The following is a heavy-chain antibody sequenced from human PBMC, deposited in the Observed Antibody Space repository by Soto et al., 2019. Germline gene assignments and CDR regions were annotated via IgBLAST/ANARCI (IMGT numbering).Heavy chain of an antibody. CDR3: AKDHYFSRSGSPSPCYGDF. V-gene: IGHV3-30*04. J-gene: IGHJ4*02. D-gene: IGHD3-10*01. CDR1: GFTFPNFA. Sequence: QVYLVESGGGVVQPGKSLRLSCTVSGFTFPNFAMHWVRQAPGKGPEWVALISSDGNTKYYADSVKGRFTISRDNSKNTLYLKMSGLRIEDTAVFYWAKDHYFSRSGSPSPCYGDFWGQGTVVPVSS. CDR2: ISSDGNTK.